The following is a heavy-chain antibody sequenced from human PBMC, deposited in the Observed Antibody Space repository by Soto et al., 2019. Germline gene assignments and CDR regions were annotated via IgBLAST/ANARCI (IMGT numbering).Heavy chain of an antibody. CDR1: GGSISSGGYF. J-gene: IGHJ6*02. CDR3: AREGAAPYYYYGMDV. D-gene: IGHD6-6*01. V-gene: IGHV4-31*03. CDR2: IYYSGST. Sequence: QVQLQESGPGLVKPSQTLSLTCTVSGGSISSGGYFWSWIRQHPGKGLEWIGFIYYSGSTYYNPSLKSRVTISVDTSKTQFSLKLSSVPAAGTAVYYCAREGAAPYYYYGMDVWGQGTTVTVSS.